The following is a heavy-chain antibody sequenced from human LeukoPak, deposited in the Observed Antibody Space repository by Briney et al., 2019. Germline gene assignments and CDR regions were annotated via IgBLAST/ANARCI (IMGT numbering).Heavy chain of an antibody. J-gene: IGHJ4*02. D-gene: IGHD5-18*01. CDR3: ARVHYNTAMVDIDY. CDR2: ISSSGSTI. V-gene: IGHV3-48*03. CDR1: GFTFSSYE. Sequence: GGSLRLSCAASGFTFSSYEMHWVRQAPGKGLEWTSYISSSGSTIYYADSVKGRFTISRDNGKNSLYLQMNSLRAEDTAVYYCARVHYNTAMVDIDYWGQGTLVTVSS.